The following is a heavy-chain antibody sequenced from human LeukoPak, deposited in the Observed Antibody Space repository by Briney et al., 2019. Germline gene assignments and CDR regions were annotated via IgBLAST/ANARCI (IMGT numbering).Heavy chain of an antibody. V-gene: IGHV3-30-3*01. CDR1: GFTFSSYA. J-gene: IGHJ5*02. D-gene: IGHD2-2*01. CDR3: ATKRDIVVVPADLRTP. CDR2: ISYDGSNK. Sequence: PGRSLRLSCAASGFTFSSYAMHWVRQAPGKGLEWVAVISYDGSNKYYADSVKGRFTISRDNSKNTLYLQMNSLRAEDTAVYYCATKRDIVVVPADLRTPWGQGTLVTVSS.